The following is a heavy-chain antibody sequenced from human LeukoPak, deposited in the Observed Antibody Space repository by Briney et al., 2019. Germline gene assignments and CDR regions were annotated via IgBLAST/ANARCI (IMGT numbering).Heavy chain of an antibody. CDR3: ARGEVWDCSGGSCYSRNWFDP. D-gene: IGHD2-15*01. CDR2: INHSGST. J-gene: IGHJ5*02. Sequence: PSETLSLTCAVYGGSFSGYYWSWIRQPPGQGLEWIGEINHSGSTNYNPSLKSRVTISVDTSKNQFSLKLSSVTAADTAVYYCARGEVWDCSGGSCYSRNWFDPWGQGTLVTVSS. CDR1: GGSFSGYY. V-gene: IGHV4-34*01.